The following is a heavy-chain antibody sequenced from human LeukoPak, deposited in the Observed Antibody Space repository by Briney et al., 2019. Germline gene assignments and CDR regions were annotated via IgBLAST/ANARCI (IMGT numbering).Heavy chain of an antibody. CDR1: GGSFSGYY. CDR3: ARATHVLRYFDWFRGRAFDI. J-gene: IGHJ3*02. CDR2: INHSGST. Sequence: SETLSLTCAVYGGSFSGYYWSWIRQPPGKGLEWIGEINHSGSTNYNPSLKSRVTISVDTSKNQFSLKLSSVTAADTAVYYCARATHVLRYFDWFRGRAFDIWGQGTMVTVSS. D-gene: IGHD3-9*01. V-gene: IGHV4-34*01.